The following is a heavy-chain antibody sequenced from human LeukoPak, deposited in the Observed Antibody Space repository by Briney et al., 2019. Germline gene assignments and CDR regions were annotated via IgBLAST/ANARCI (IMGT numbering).Heavy chain of an antibody. V-gene: IGHV3-74*01. J-gene: IGHJ6*02. CDR1: GFTFSSYW. D-gene: IGHD6-13*01. Sequence: GGSLRLSCAASGFTFSSYWMHWVRQAPGKRLVWVSRINSDGSSTSYADSVKGRFTISRDNAKNTLYLQMNSLRAEDTAVYYCARVSKIRFGMDVWGQGTTVTVSS. CDR3: ARVSKIRFGMDV. CDR2: INSDGSST.